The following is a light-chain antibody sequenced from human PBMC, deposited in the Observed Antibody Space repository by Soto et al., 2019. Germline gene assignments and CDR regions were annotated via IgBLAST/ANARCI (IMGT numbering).Light chain of an antibody. CDR3: QQYGSSPFT. CDR2: AAS. V-gene: IGKV3-20*01. CDR1: QNISSSY. Sequence: IVLAQSPGTLSLSPGERATLSCRASQNISSSYLAWYQQKPGQAPRLLIYAASSRATGIPDRFSGSGYGTDFTLTISRLEPEDFAVYYCQQYGSSPFTFGPGTKVDIK. J-gene: IGKJ3*01.